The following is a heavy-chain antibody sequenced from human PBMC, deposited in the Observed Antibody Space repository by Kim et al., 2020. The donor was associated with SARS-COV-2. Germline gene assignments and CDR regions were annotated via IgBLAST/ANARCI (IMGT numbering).Heavy chain of an antibody. D-gene: IGHD3-10*01. CDR3: AKDLRYVSGSYYILAAYGMDV. CDR2: ISYDGSNK. J-gene: IGHJ6*02. Sequence: GGSLRLSCAASGFTFSSYGIHWVRQAPGKGLEWVAVISYDGSNKYYADSVKGRFTISRDNSKNTLYLQMNSLRAEDTAVYYCAKDLRYVSGSYYILAAYGMDVWGQGTTVTVSS. V-gene: IGHV3-30*18. CDR1: GFTFSSYG.